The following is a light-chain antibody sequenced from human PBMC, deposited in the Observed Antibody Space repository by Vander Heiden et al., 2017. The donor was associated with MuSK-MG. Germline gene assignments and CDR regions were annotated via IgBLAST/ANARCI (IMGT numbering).Light chain of an antibody. CDR3: QRYNDWPLI. CDR1: QSVGSN. J-gene: IGKJ4*01. V-gene: IGKV3-15*01. CDR2: GAS. Sequence: EIVMTQSPATLSVSPGERATLSCRASQSVGSNLAWYQQKPGQTPRLLIYGASTRATGIPARFSGSGSGTEFTLTISSLQSEDFAVYYCQRYNDWPLIFGGGTRVEIK.